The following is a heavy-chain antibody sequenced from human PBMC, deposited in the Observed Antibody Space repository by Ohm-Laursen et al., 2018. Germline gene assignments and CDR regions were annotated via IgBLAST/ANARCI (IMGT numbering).Heavy chain of an antibody. CDR2: ISGSGGST. V-gene: IGHV3-23*01. CDR3: ARSGGYALLDY. D-gene: IGHD3-16*01. CDR1: GFTFSSYA. Sequence: SLRLSCAATGFTFSSYAMSWVRQAPGKGLEWVSAISGSGGSTYYADSVKGRFTISRDNSKNTLYLQMNSLRAEDTAVYYCARSGGYALLDYWGQGTLVTVSS. J-gene: IGHJ4*02.